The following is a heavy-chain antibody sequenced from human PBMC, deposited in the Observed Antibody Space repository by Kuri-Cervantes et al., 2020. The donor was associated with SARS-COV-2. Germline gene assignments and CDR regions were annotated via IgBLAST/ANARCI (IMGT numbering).Heavy chain of an antibody. D-gene: IGHD4-11*01. J-gene: IGHJ4*02. CDR2: IYYSGST. CDR1: GGSVSSGSYY. V-gene: IGHV4-61*01. Sequence: ESLKISCTVSGGSVSSGSYYWSWIRQPPGKGLEWIGYIYYSGSTNYNPSLKSRVTITVDTSKNQFSLKLSSVTAADTAVYYCGRAPKEAYSILYYFDYWGQGTLVTVSS. CDR3: GRAPKEAYSILYYFDY.